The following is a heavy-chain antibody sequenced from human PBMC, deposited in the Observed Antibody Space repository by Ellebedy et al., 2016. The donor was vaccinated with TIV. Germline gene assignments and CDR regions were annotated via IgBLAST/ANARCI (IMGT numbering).Heavy chain of an antibody. CDR2: IYRGGGTT. V-gene: IGHV3-23*01. Sequence: GESLKISCVASGFTFSNYAMAWVRQTPGKGLEWVSGIYRGGGTTYYIDSVKGRFTISRDNSRNTLYLQMNSLRAGDTAVYYCAPRPRYGGLDYWGQGTLVTVSS. J-gene: IGHJ4*02. CDR3: APRPRYGGLDY. CDR1: GFTFSNYA. D-gene: IGHD4-23*01.